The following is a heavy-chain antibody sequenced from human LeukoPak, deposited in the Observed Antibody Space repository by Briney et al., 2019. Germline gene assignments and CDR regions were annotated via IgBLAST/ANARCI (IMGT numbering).Heavy chain of an antibody. D-gene: IGHD3-22*01. V-gene: IGHV3-11*01. CDR2: ISSRGSTI. CDR3: ARGGNYYDSSGYYTAED. CDR1: GFSFSDYY. Sequence: GGSLRLSCAASGFSFSDYYMTWIRQAPGKGLEWVSYISSRGSTIYYADSVKGRFTISRDNAKNSLYLQMSSLRAEDTAVYYCARGGNYYDSSGYYTAEDWGQGTLVTVSS. J-gene: IGHJ4*02.